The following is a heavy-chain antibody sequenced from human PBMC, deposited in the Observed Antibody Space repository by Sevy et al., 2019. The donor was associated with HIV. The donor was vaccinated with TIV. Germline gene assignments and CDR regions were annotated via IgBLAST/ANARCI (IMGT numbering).Heavy chain of an antibody. CDR2: ISNSGTTI. D-gene: IGHD4-17*01. V-gene: IGHV3-48*03. J-gene: IGHJ4*02. CDR3: ARDLPPSATTVAHFDC. CDR1: GFTFSSYE. Sequence: GGSLRLSCAASGFTFSSYEMSWVRQAPGKGLEWVSYISNSGTTIYYSDSVEGRFTISRDNARNSLYLQMNSLRAEDTAIYYCARDLPPSATTVAHFDCWGQGTLVTVSS.